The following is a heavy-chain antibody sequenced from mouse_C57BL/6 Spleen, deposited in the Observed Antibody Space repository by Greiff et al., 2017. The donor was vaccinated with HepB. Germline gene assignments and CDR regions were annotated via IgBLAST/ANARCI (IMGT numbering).Heavy chain of an antibody. CDR3: ARGPHFHYYGSSYGYFDV. CDR1: GYSITSGYY. Sequence: DVQLQESGPGLVKPSQSLSLTCSVTGYSITSGYYWNWIRQFPGNKLEWMGYISYDGSNNYNPSLKNRISITRDTSKNQFFLKLNSVTTEDTATYYCARGPHFHYYGSSYGYFDVWGTGTTVTVSS. J-gene: IGHJ1*03. V-gene: IGHV3-6*01. D-gene: IGHD1-1*01. CDR2: ISYDGSN.